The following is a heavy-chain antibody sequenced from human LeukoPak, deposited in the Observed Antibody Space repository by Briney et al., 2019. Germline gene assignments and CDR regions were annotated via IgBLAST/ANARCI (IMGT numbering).Heavy chain of an antibody. Sequence: GGSLRLSCAASGFTVSSNYMSWVRQAPGKGLEWVSVIYSGGSTYYADSVKGRFTISRDNSKNTQYLQMNSLRAEDTAVYYCARGPGIAAALDYYFDYWGQGTLVTVSS. V-gene: IGHV3-66*01. CDR2: IYSGGST. CDR3: ARGPGIAAALDYYFDY. CDR1: GFTVSSNY. J-gene: IGHJ4*02. D-gene: IGHD6-13*01.